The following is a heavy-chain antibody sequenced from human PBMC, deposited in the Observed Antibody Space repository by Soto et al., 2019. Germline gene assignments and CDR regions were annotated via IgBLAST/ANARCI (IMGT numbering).Heavy chain of an antibody. J-gene: IGHJ4*02. V-gene: IGHV3-30*18. Sequence: QVQLVESGGGVVQPGRSLRLSCAASGFTFSSYGMHWVRQAPGKGLEWVAVISYDGSNKYYADSVKGRFTISRDNSKNTLYLQVYSLRAEDTAVYYCAKSLLPAASGRAWPFDCGCQGTLVTVSS. CDR2: ISYDGSNK. D-gene: IGHD2-2*01. CDR1: GFTFSSYG. CDR3: AKSLLPAASGRAWPFDC.